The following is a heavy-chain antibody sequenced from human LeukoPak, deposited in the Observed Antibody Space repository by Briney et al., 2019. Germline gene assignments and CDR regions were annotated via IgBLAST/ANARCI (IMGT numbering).Heavy chain of an antibody. J-gene: IGHJ4*02. V-gene: IGHV1-46*01. CDR1: GYTFTSYG. CDR3: ARDLEAVAGFYYFDY. D-gene: IGHD6-19*01. CDR2: INPSGGST. Sequence: ASVKVSCKASGYTFTSYGISWVRQAPGQGLEWMGIINPSGGSTSYAQKFQGRVTMTRDTSTSTVYMELSSLRSEDTAVYYCARDLEAVAGFYYFDYWGQGTLVTVSS.